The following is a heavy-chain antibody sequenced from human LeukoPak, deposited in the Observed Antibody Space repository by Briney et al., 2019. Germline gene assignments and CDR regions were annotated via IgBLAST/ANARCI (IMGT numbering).Heavy chain of an antibody. V-gene: IGHV3-21*06. Sequence: GGSLRLSCAASGFTFNSYTMNWVRQAPGKGLESVSSIRSNSRGINYADSVKGRFTISRDNDKNTVFLEMNSLRAGDTAVYYCARDGASIDDQYYGLDVWGQGTTVTVSS. D-gene: IGHD1-1*01. CDR3: ARDGASIDDQYYGLDV. J-gene: IGHJ6*02. CDR1: GFTFNSYT. CDR2: IRSNSRGI.